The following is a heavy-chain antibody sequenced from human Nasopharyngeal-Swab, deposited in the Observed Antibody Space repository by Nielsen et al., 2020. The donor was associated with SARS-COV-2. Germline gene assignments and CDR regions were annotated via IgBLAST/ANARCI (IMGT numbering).Heavy chain of an antibody. D-gene: IGHD5-18*01. J-gene: IGHJ4*02. V-gene: IGHV3-33*03. CDR2: IWYDASKI. CDR3: VKDEHSFHIGPLDY. CDR1: GFAFGSYG. Sequence: GESLKISCTASGFAFGSYGLHRVRQAPGRGLEGVAVIWYDASKIYYADSVKGRFTISRDTSENQLFLAMNGLRTEDSAMYYCVKDEHSFHIGPLDYWGQGALVAVSS.